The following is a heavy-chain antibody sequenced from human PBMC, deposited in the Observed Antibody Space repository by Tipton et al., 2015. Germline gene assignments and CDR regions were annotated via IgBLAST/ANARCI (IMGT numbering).Heavy chain of an antibody. CDR1: GGSVSSGSAYH. V-gene: IGHV4-61*01. J-gene: IGHJ6*02. CDR2: IDYSGTK. Sequence: LSLTCTVSGGSVSSGSAYHWSWIRQPPGKGLEWIGNIDYSGTKNYNPSLKSRVTISLDTSKNQFSLKLSSVTAADTAVYYCARDLEHGMDVWGQGTTVTVSS. CDR3: ARDLEHGMDV. D-gene: IGHD5-24*01.